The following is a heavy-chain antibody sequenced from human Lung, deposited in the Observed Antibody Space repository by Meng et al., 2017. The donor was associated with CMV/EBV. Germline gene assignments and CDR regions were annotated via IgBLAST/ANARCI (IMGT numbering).Heavy chain of an antibody. D-gene: IGHD3-10*01. V-gene: IGHV4-30-4*01. CDR2: IYYSGDT. J-gene: IGHJ4*02. Sequence: SXTLSLXCTVSRGSTNSGDYYWSWIRQSPGKGLEWIGYIYYSGDTDYNPSLRSRVTISMDTSKNQFSLELSSLTAADTAVYFCAIQSAPYYYGSGRHFPDWXRGTXVTGSS. CDR3: AIQSAPYYYGSGRHFPD. CDR1: RGSTNSGDYY.